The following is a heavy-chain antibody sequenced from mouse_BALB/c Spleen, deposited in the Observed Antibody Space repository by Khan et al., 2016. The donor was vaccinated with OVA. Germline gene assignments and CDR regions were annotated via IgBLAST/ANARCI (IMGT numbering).Heavy chain of an antibody. CDR3: ARSNYYGYYFDY. V-gene: IGHV3-2*02. Sequence: QLEESGPGLVKPSQSLSLTCTVTGYSITSGYAWNWIRQFLGNKLEWMGYMSYSGFTNYNPSLKSRLSITRETSKNQFFLQLSSVTTEDTATYYCARSNYYGYYFDYWGQGATLTVSS. CDR2: MSYSGFT. CDR1: GYSITSGYA. D-gene: IGHD1-1*01. J-gene: IGHJ2*01.